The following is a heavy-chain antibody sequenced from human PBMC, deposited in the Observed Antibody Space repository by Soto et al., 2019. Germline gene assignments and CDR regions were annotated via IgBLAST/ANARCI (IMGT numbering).Heavy chain of an antibody. V-gene: IGHV3-30*18. D-gene: IGHD6-13*01. J-gene: IGHJ6*02. CDR1: VFILSSVC. CDR2: ISYDGSNK. CDR3: AKDNERGRSRWVSESYYVMAV. Sequence: VGAVGLSCASSVFILSSVCMHCVRHSPGKWLEWVAVISYDGSNKYYADSVKGRFTISRDNSKNTLYLQMNSLRAEDTAVYYCAKDNERGRSRWVSESYYVMAVGAQGTT.